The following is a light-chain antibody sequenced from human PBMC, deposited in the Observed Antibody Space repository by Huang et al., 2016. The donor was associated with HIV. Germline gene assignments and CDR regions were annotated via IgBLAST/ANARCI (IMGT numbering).Light chain of an antibody. CDR2: DAS. Sequence: EIVLTQSQATLSLSPGERATLSCMASQSVSSYLAGYQQKPGQAPRLLIYDASNRATGIPARFSGSGSGTDFTLTISSLEPEDFAVYYCQQRSNWLFTFGPGTKVDIK. CDR1: QSVSSY. J-gene: IGKJ3*01. V-gene: IGKV3-11*01. CDR3: QQRSNWLFT.